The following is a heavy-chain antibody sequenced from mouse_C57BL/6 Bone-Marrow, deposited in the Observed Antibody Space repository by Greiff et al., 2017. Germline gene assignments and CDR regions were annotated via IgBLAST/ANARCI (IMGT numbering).Heavy chain of an antibody. J-gene: IGHJ3*01. CDR1: GFTFSDYG. CDR3: ARQSGNYPFAY. Sequence: DVMLVESGGGLVQPGGSLKLSCAASGFTFSDYGMAWVRQAPRKGPEWVAFISNLAYSIYYADTVTGRFTISRENAKNTLYLEMSSLRSEDTAMYYCARQSGNYPFAYWGQGTLVTVSA. V-gene: IGHV5-15*01. D-gene: IGHD2-1*01. CDR2: ISNLAYSI.